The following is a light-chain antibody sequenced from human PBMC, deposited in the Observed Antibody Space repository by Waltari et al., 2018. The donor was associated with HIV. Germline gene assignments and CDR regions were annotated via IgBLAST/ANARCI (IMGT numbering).Light chain of an antibody. CDR3: QQYKTLPLT. CDR2: DGS. Sequence: DFQLTQSPSSLSASVGDRVTITCQASQDIRESLRWYQHKPGEDPQLLIFDGSIPQTGVASRFSGSGSGTDFTFTISSLQPEDIATYFCQQYKTLPLTFGGGTKVDIK. J-gene: IGKJ4*01. V-gene: IGKV1-33*01. CDR1: QDIRES.